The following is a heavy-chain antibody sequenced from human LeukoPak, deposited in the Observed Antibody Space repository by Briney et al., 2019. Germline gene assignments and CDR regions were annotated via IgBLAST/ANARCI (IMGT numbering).Heavy chain of an antibody. V-gene: IGHV4-31*03. CDR3: ARGEVRFLEWQRNWFDP. CDR2: IYYSGST. J-gene: IGHJ5*02. CDR1: GGSISSGGYY. Sequence: SQTLSLTCTVSGGSISSGGYYWSWIRQHPGKGLEWIWYIYYSGSTYYNPSLKSRVTISVDTSKNQFSLKLSSVTAADTAVYYCARGEVRFLEWQRNWFDPWGQGTLVTVSS. D-gene: IGHD3-3*01.